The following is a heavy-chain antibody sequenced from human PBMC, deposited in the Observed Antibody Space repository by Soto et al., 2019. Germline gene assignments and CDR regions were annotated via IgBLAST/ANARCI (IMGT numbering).Heavy chain of an antibody. V-gene: IGHV1-69*13. CDR3: ARGAMANFDY. D-gene: IGHD5-18*01. J-gene: IGHJ4*02. CDR2: FIAMLGTP. Sequence: GASVKVSCKASGGTFGSQGIAWVRQAPGQGLEWMGGFIAMLGTPTYAKKVQGRATISADESLTSSYLELRGLRSEDTGVYFCARGAMANFDYWGQGTVVTVS. CDR1: GGTFGSQG.